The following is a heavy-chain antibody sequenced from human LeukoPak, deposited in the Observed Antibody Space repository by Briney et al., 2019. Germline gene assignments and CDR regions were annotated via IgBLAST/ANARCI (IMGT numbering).Heavy chain of an antibody. CDR1: GYNFTSYG. CDR2: INPNSGGT. Sequence: GASVKVSCKASGYNFTSYGISWVRQAPGQGLEWMGWINPNSGGTNYAQKFQGRVTMTRDTSISTAYMELSRLRSDDTAVYYCARAKRIAARQGWFDPWGQGTLVTVSS. CDR3: ARAKRIAARQGWFDP. D-gene: IGHD6-6*01. J-gene: IGHJ5*02. V-gene: IGHV1-2*02.